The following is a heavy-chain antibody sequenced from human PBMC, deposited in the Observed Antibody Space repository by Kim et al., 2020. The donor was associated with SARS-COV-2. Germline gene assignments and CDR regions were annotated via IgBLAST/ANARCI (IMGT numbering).Heavy chain of an antibody. CDR3: ARPMIPVWGSYRYTLDY. Sequence: VKGRFTISRDNSKNTLYLQMNSLRAEDTAVYYCARPMIPVWGSYRYTLDYWGQGTLVTVSS. D-gene: IGHD3-16*02. V-gene: IGHV3-30*01. J-gene: IGHJ4*02.